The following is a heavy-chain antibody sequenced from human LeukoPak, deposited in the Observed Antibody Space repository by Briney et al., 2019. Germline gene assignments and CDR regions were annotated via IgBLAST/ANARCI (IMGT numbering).Heavy chain of an antibody. J-gene: IGHJ4*02. CDR1: GGSISSYY. Sequence: PSETLSLTCTVSGGSISSYYWSWIRQPPGKGLEWIGYIYYSGSTNYNPSLKSRVTISVDTSKNQFSLKLSSVTAADTAVYYCARDRSVWGQGTLVTVSS. CDR3: ARDRSV. CDR2: IYYSGST. V-gene: IGHV4-59*12.